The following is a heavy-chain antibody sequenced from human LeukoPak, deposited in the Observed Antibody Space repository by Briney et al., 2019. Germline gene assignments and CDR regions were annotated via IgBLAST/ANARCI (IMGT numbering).Heavy chain of an antibody. CDR1: GGSISSGGYY. Sequence: SETLSLTCTVSGGSISSGGYYWSWIRQHPGKGLEWLGYIYYSGSTYYNPSLKSRVTISVDTSKNQFSLRLSSVTAADTAVYYCARDSWDSSGYYHDYWGQGTLVTVSS. CDR3: ARDSWDSSGYYHDY. CDR2: IYYSGST. V-gene: IGHV4-31*03. D-gene: IGHD3-22*01. J-gene: IGHJ4*02.